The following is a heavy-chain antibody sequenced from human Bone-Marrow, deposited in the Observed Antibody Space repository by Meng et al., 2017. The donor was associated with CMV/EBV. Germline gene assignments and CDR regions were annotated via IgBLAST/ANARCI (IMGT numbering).Heavy chain of an antibody. D-gene: IGHD2-2*01. Sequence: GESLKISCAASGFTVSSNYMSWVRQAPGKGLEWVSSISSSSSYIYYADSVKGRFTISRDNAKNSLYLQMNSLRAEDTAVYYCARDRCSSTSCPVDYWGQGTLVTVSS. J-gene: IGHJ4*02. CDR2: ISSSSSYI. CDR1: GFTVSSNY. CDR3: ARDRCSSTSCPVDY. V-gene: IGHV3-21*01.